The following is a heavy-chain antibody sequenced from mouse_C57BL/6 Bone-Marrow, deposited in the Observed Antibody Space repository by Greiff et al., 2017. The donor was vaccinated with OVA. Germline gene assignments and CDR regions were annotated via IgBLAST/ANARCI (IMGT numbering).Heavy chain of an antibody. CDR2: IDPNSGGT. Sequence: QVQLQQPGAELVKPGASVKLSCKASGYTFTSYWMHWVKQRPGRGLEWIGRIDPNSGGTKYNEKFKSKAKLTVDKHSSTAYMQLSSLTSEDSAVYYCARSPYTGTRGSNWYFDVWGTGTTVTVSS. D-gene: IGHD1-1*01. CDR1: GYTFTSYW. CDR3: ARSPYTGTRGSNWYFDV. J-gene: IGHJ1*03. V-gene: IGHV1-72*01.